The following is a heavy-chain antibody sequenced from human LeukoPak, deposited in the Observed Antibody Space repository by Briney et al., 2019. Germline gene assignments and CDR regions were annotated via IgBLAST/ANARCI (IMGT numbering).Heavy chain of an antibody. J-gene: IGHJ4*02. CDR1: GFTFSSCW. V-gene: IGHV3-7*01. Sequence: GGSLRLSCAASGFTFSSCWTSWVRQAPGKGLEWVANIKQDGSEKYYVDSVKGRFTISRDNAKNSLYLQMNSLRAEDTAVYYCARSRRKTYYYGSGSGYFDYWGQGTLVTVSS. D-gene: IGHD3-10*01. CDR3: ARSRRKTYYYGSGSGYFDY. CDR2: IKQDGSEK.